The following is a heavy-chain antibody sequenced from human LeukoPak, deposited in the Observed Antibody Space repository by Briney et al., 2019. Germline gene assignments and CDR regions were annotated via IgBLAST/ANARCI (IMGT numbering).Heavy chain of an antibody. J-gene: IGHJ4*02. CDR2: ISVSGT. D-gene: IGHD3-10*01. CDR3: AKGLDYYGPGSYSFDL. V-gene: IGHV3-23*01. CDR1: GFTSSSSA. Sequence: GGSLRLSCAASGFTSSSSAMRWVRQAPGRGLEWVSSISVSGTDYTDSVKGRFTFSRDNSRNTVNLQMKSLRAEDTAVYYCAKGLDYYGPGSYSFDLWGQGTLVTVSS.